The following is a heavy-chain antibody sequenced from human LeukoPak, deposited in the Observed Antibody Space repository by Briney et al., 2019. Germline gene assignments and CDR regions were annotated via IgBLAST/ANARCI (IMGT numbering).Heavy chain of an antibody. CDR1: GDSVSSISVA. J-gene: IGHJ6*02. V-gene: IGHV6-1*01. Sequence: SQTLSLTCAISGDSVSSISVAWNWIRQSPSRGLEWLGRTYYRSKWYYEYAVSVKSRINISPDTSKNKFSLQLTSVTPEDTAVYYCSLARSEYHYGMDVWGQGTTVTVSS. CDR2: TYYRSKWYY. CDR3: SLARSEYHYGMDV.